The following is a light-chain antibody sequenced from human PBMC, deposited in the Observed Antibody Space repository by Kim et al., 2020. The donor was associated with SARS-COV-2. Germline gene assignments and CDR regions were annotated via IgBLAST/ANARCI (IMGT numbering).Light chain of an antibody. J-gene: IGKJ1*01. CDR1: QSVASRH. V-gene: IGKV3-20*01. Sequence: SPGERATLSCRASQSVASRHLAWYQQKPGQAPRRLIYGASSRATGIPDRFSGGGSGTDFTLTISGLAPGEFAVYYCQHSRRAPWTFFQG. CDR3: QHSRRAPWT. CDR2: GAS.